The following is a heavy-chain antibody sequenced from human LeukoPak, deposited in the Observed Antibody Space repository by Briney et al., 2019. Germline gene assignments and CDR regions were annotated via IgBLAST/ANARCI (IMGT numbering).Heavy chain of an antibody. CDR2: IHTSGST. D-gene: IGHD3-10*01. Sequence: SETLSLTCTVSGGSISSYFWSWIRQPAGKGLEWIGRIHTSGSTNYNPSLKSRVTMSVDTSKNQFSLKLSSVTAADTAVYYCARDTYYYGSGSYRLDYWGQGTLVTVSS. CDR1: GGSISSYF. CDR3: ARDTYYYGSGSYRLDY. V-gene: IGHV4-4*07. J-gene: IGHJ4*02.